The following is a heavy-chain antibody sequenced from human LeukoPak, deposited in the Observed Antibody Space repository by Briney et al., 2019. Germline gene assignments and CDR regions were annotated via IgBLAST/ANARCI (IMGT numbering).Heavy chain of an antibody. D-gene: IGHD6-13*01. CDR3: ARGRRDSSSWYDLWFDY. Sequence: SETLSLTCAVYGGSFSGYYWSWIRQPPGKGLEWIGEINHSGSTNYNPSLKSRVTISVDTSKNQFSLKLSSVTAADTAVYYCARGRRDSSSWYDLWFDYWGQGTLVTVSS. J-gene: IGHJ4*02. CDR2: INHSGST. V-gene: IGHV4-34*01. CDR1: GGSFSGYY.